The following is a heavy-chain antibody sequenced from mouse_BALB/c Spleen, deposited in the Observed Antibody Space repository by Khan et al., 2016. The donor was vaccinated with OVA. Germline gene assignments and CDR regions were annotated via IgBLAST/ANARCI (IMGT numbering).Heavy chain of an antibody. CDR3: ARGNYYGYAMDY. CDR2: ISYSGGT. D-gene: IGHD1-1*01. Sequence: EEQLQESGPGLVKPSQSLSLTCTVTGYSITSNYAWNWIRQFPGNKLEWMGYISYSGGTNYNPSLKSRISITRDTSKNQFFLQLNSVTTEDTATYYCARGNYYGYAMDYWGQGTSITVSS. V-gene: IGHV3-2*02. CDR1: GYSITSNYA. J-gene: IGHJ4*01.